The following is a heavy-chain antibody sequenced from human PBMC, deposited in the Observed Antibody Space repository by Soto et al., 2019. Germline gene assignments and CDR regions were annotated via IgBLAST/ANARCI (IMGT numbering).Heavy chain of an antibody. CDR3: ARYVDTAMAAYYYYGMDV. CDR1: AGTISSSSYY. CDR2: IYYSGST. J-gene: IGHJ6*02. Sequence: PSETLSLTCTVSAGTISSSSYYCGWIRQPPGKGLEWIGSIYYSGSTYYNPSLKRRVTISVDTSKNQLSLKLSSVTAADTAVYYCARYVDTAMAAYYYYGMDVWGQGTTVTVSS. D-gene: IGHD5-18*01. V-gene: IGHV4-39*01.